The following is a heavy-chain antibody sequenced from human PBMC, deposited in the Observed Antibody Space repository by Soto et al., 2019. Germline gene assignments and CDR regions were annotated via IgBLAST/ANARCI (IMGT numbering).Heavy chain of an antibody. CDR3: ARRSVLAASRAVYYYYGMDV. J-gene: IGHJ6*02. V-gene: IGHV1-18*01. D-gene: IGHD2-2*01. CDR1: GYTFTSYG. Sequence: ASVKVSCKASGYTFTSYGISWVRQAPGQGLEWMGWISAYNGNTNYAQKLQGRVTMTTDTSTSTAYMELRSLRSDDTAVYYCARRSVLAASRAVYYYYGMDVWGQGTTVTVSS. CDR2: ISAYNGNT.